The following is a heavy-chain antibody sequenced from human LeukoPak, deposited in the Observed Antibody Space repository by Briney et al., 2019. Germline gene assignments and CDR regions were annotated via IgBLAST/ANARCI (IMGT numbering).Heavy chain of an antibody. D-gene: IGHD5-24*01. J-gene: IGHJ4*02. CDR1: GFTFSSYW. CDR3: ASTRRDGYNYWAY. V-gene: IGHV3-74*01. CDR2: INTDGSST. Sequence: GGSLRLSCAASGFTFSSYWMHWVRQAPGKGLVWVSRINTDGSSTNYADSVKGRFTISRDNSKNTLYLQMNSLRAEDTAVYYCASTRRDGYNYWAYWGQGTLVTVSS.